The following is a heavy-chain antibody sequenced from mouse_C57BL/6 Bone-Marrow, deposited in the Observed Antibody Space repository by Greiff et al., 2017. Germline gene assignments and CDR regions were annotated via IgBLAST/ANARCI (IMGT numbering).Heavy chain of an antibody. CDR1: GYTFTSYW. CDR2: IYPGSGST. J-gene: IGHJ4*01. CDR3: ARPLTTDYAMDY. D-gene: IGHD1-1*01. Sequence: QVQLQQPGAELVKPGASVKMSCKASGYTFTSYWITWVKQRPGQGLEWIGDIYPGSGSTNYNAKFKSKATLTVDTSSSTAYMQLSSLTSEDSAVYYCARPLTTDYAMDYWGQGTSVTVSS. V-gene: IGHV1-55*01.